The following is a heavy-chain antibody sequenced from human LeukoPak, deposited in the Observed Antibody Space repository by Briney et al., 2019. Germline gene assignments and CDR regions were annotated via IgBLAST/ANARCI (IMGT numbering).Heavy chain of an antibody. CDR3: ARFPPSSNGYSHAFDI. CDR1: GFIFSNYN. V-gene: IGHV3-21*01. Sequence: GGSLRLSCAASGFIFSNYNMNWVRQAPGKGLEWVSSISGSSSYMYYGDSVEGRFTISRDNAKNSLYLQMSSLRAEDTAVYYCARFPPSSNGYSHAFDIWGPGTMVSVSS. J-gene: IGHJ3*02. CDR2: ISGSSSYM. D-gene: IGHD3-22*01.